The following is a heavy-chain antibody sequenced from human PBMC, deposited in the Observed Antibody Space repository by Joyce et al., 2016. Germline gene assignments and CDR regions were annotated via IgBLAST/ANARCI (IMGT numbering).Heavy chain of an antibody. Sequence: QVQLVESGGGVVQPGRFLRLSCSASGLTLSNYGVHWVSQAPGKGLEWVAVISYDGIYKYYADSVKGRFTISRDNSKNTVFLEMNSLRTEDTAVYYCAKILTATYSSGWFLDYWGQGTLVTVSS. D-gene: IGHD6-25*01. V-gene: IGHV3-30*18. CDR2: ISYDGIYK. J-gene: IGHJ4*02. CDR1: GLTLSNYG. CDR3: AKILTATYSSGWFLDY.